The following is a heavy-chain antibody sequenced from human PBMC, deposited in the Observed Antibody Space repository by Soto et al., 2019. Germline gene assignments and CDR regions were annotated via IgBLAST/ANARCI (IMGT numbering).Heavy chain of an antibody. J-gene: IGHJ4*02. CDR2: IDASGST. CDR1: DGSISTYY. Sequence: SETLSLTCTVSDGSISTYYCNWIRQPAGKGLEWIGRIDASGSTDYDPSLKSRVTMSVDTSKNQFSLRLSSVTAADTAVYYCERAGTDFWSGPFDYWGQGAQVTVSS. V-gene: IGHV4-4*07. CDR3: ERAGTDFWSGPFDY. D-gene: IGHD3-3*01.